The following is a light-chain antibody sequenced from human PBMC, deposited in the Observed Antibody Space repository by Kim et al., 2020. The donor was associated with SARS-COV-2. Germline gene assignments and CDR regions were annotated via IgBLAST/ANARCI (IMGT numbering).Light chain of an antibody. V-gene: IGKV3-15*01. Sequence: EIVMTQSPATLSVSPGERATLSCRASQSVSSNLAWYQQKPGQAPRLLIYGASTRATGIPARFSGSGSGTEFTLTVSSLQSEDFAVYYCQQYNYWPGTCGQGTKVDIK. CDR3: QQYNYWPGT. CDR2: GAS. CDR1: QSVSSN. J-gene: IGKJ1*01.